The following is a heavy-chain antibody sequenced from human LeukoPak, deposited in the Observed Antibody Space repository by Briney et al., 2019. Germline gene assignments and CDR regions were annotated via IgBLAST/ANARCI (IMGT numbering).Heavy chain of an antibody. CDR3: TSRGFRLPLDAFDV. Sequence: PSETLSLTCTVSGGPISTSAYYWVWVRQSPGQGLEWIGSIYNDGDTYYNPSFDSRVTIAIETSKHQFSLRSPSMTASDTAVYYCTSRGFRLPLDAFDVWGQGTRVAVSS. CDR2: IYNDGDT. J-gene: IGHJ3*01. V-gene: IGHV4-39*01. CDR1: GGPISTSAYY.